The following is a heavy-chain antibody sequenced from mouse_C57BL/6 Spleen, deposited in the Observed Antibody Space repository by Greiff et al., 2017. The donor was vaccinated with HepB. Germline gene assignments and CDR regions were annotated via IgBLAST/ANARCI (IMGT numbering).Heavy chain of an antibody. V-gene: IGHV5-6*01. CDR1: GFTFSSYG. Sequence: EVQLQESGGDLVKPGGSLKLSCAASGFTFSSYGMSWVRQTPDKRLEWVATISSGGSYTYYPDSVKGRFTISRDNAKNTLYLQMSSLKSEDTAMYYCASLSDDWGQGTTLTVSS. J-gene: IGHJ2*01. D-gene: IGHD6-1*01. CDR2: ISSGGSYT. CDR3: ASLSDD.